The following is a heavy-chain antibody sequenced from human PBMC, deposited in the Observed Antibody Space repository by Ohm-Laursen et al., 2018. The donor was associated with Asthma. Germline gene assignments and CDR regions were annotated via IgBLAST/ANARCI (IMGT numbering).Heavy chain of an antibody. J-gene: IGHJ4*02. Sequence: SLRLSCAASGFTFSSYAMYWVRQAPGKGLEWVAVISYDGSNKYYADSVKGRFTISRDNSKNTLYLQMNSLRAEDTAVYYCARDGDVYHFDYWGQGTLVTVSS. CDR3: ARDGDVYHFDY. D-gene: IGHD4-17*01. V-gene: IGHV3-30-3*01. CDR1: GFTFSSYA. CDR2: ISYDGSNK.